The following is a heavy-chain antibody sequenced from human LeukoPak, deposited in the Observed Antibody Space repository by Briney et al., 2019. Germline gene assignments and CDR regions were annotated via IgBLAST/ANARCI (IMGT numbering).Heavy chain of an antibody. D-gene: IGHD5-18*01. V-gene: IGHV4-61*02. CDR1: GGSISSGSYY. CDR2: IYTSGST. Sequence: SRTLSLTCTVSGGSISSGSYYWSWIRQPAGKGLEWIGRIYTSGSTNYNPSLKSRVTISVDTSKNQFSLKLSSVTAADTAVYYCARDRIGGYSYDYYYYYGMDVWGQGTTVTVSS. CDR3: ARDRIGGYSYDYYYYYGMDV. J-gene: IGHJ6*02.